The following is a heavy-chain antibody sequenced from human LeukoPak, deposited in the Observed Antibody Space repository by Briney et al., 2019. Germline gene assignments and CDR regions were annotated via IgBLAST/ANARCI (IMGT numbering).Heavy chain of an antibody. V-gene: IGHV4-30-2*01. CDR3: VRDARIAAAGIFDY. J-gene: IGHJ4*02. D-gene: IGHD6-13*01. CDR1: GGSISSSGYS. Sequence: PSQTLSLTCAVSGGSISSSGYSWSWIRQPPGKGLEWIGEIYHSGSTTYNPTLKSRVTISVDKSNNQFSLNLSSVNAADTAVYYCVRDARIAAAGIFDYWGQGTLVTVSS. CDR2: IYHSGST.